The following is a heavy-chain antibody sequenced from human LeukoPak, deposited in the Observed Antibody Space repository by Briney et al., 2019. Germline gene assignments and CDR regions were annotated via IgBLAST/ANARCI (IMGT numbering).Heavy chain of an antibody. CDR1: GGSISSSSYY. CDR2: IYYSGST. J-gene: IGHJ4*02. Sequence: SETLSLTCTVSGGSISSSSYYWGWIRQPPGKGLEWIGSIYYSGSTYYNPSLKSRVTISVDTSKNQFSLKLSSVTAADTAVYYCARDGRDGYILFDYWGQGTLVTVSS. D-gene: IGHD5-24*01. CDR3: ARDGRDGYILFDY. V-gene: IGHV4-39*07.